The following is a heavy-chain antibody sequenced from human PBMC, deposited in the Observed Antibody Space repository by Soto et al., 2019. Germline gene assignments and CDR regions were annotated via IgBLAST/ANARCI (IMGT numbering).Heavy chain of an antibody. Sequence: QVHLQESGPGLVRPSETLSLTCAVSGASISRTGFHWGWIRQPPGQGLERIGSVYESVNTYYNSSLKSRVTISVDTSKNQFSLELKSVTAADTAVYYCSRRGSGHTFDYWGQGTLVTVSS. CDR1: GASISRTGFH. D-gene: IGHD3-10*01. V-gene: IGHV4-39*01. CDR2: VYESVNT. CDR3: SRRGSGHTFDY. J-gene: IGHJ4*02.